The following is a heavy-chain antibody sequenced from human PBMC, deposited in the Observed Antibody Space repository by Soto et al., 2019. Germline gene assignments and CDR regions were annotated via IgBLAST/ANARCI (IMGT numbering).Heavy chain of an antibody. CDR1: GGSISSYY. CDR3: ARRWGAAVDY. CDR2: IYYSGST. J-gene: IGHJ4*02. D-gene: IGHD1-26*01. V-gene: IGHV4-59*08. Sequence: QVQLQESGPGLVKPSETLSLTCTVSGGSISSYYWSWIRQPPGKGLEWIGYIYYSGSTNYNPSLNSRVPISVDTSKNQFSLKRSSVTAADTAVYYCARRWGAAVDYWGQGTLVTVSS.